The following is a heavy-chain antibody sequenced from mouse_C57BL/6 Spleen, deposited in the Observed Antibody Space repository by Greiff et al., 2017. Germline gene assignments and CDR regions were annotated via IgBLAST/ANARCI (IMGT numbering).Heavy chain of an antibody. J-gene: IGHJ4*01. CDR3: ARYGGSYYAMDY. CDR1: GYTFTSYW. D-gene: IGHD1-1*02. CDR2: IDPSDSYT. Sequence: QVQLQQPGAELVMPGASVKLSCKASGYTFTSYWMQWVKQRPGQGLEWIGEIDPSDSYTNYNQKFKGKATLTVDTSSSTAYMQLSSLTSEDSAVYYCARYGGSYYAMDYWGQGTSVTVSS. V-gene: IGHV1-50*01.